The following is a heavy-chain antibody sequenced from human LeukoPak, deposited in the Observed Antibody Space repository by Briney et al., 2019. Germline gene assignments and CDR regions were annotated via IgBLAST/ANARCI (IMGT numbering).Heavy chain of an antibody. Sequence: GGSLRLSCAASGFTFRNYLMNWVRQAPGKGLEWVSAISGSGGSTYYADSVKGRFTISRDNSKNTLYLQMNSLRAEDTAVYYCAKDRTLTMVRGGWFDPWGQGTLVTVSS. CDR1: GFTFRNYL. V-gene: IGHV3-23*01. J-gene: IGHJ5*02. CDR2: ISGSGGST. D-gene: IGHD3-10*01. CDR3: AKDRTLTMVRGGWFDP.